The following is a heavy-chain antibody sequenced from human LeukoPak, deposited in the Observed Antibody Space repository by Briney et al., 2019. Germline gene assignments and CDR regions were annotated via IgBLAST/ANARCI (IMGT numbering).Heavy chain of an antibody. J-gene: IGHJ1*01. Sequence: ASVKVSCKASGYTFTGYYMHWVRQAPGQGLEWMGRTNPNSGGTNYAQKFQGRVTMTRDTSISTAYMELSRLRSDDTAVYYCAREPPPDSGAMFQHWGQGTLVTVSS. CDR3: AREPPPDSGAMFQH. V-gene: IGHV1-2*06. CDR2: TNPNSGGT. D-gene: IGHD2-2*01. CDR1: GYTFTGYY.